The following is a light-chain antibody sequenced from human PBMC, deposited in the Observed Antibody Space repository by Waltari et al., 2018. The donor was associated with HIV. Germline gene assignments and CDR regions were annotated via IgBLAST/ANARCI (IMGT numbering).Light chain of an antibody. V-gene: IGLV1-44*01. CDR2: CDT. Sequence: QSVLTQPPSASGPPGQRVTMSCSGSSSNIGRNTVNWYQQLPGTAPKLLIFCDTQRPSGVPYRCSVSKSGTSASLAISGLHAEDEGDYYCAAWDDSLNGHWVFGGGTRVTVL. J-gene: IGLJ3*02. CDR3: AAWDDSLNGHWV. CDR1: SSNIGRNT.